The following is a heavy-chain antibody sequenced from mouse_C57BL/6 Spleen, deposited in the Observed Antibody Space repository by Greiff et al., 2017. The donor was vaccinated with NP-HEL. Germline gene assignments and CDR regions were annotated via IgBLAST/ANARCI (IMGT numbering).Heavy chain of an antibody. Sequence: QVQRERSRAGLVEPGASVKLSCKASGYAFSSYWMNWVKQRPGKGLEWIGQIYPGDGDTNYNGKFKGKATLTADKSSSTAYMQLSSLTSEDSAVYFCARCYDGFYFDYWGQGTTLTVSS. J-gene: IGHJ2*01. CDR3: ARCYDGFYFDY. V-gene: IGHV1-80*01. D-gene: IGHD2-3*01. CDR1: GYAFSSYW. CDR2: IYPGDGDT.